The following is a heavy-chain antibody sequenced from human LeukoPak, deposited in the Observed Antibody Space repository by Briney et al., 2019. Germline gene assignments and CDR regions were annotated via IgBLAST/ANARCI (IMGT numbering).Heavy chain of an antibody. CDR2: MKEDGSEK. V-gene: IGHV3-7*03. CDR1: GLTFSSHW. CDR3: ARARDIDY. D-gene: IGHD5-24*01. Sequence: GGSLRLSCAASGLTFSSHWMHWVRQAPGKGLEWVASMKEDGSEKYYVDSVRGRFTISRDNAENSLYLQMNSLRAEDTAVYYCARARDIDYWGQGTLVTVSS. J-gene: IGHJ4*02.